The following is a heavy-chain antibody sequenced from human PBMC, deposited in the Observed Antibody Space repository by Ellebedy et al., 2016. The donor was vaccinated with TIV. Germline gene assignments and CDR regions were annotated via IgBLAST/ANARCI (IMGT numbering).Heavy chain of an antibody. CDR2: LHPSGTP. CDR1: GVSITSHF. V-gene: IGHV4-4*07. Sequence: SETLSLTCVVSGVSITSHFWTWIRQPAGGGLEWIGRLHPSGTPNYNPSLKSRVIMSRDTSKDQFSLKLSSVTAADTAVYYCARHGPQWFDAFDLWGQGTLVTVSS. D-gene: IGHD3-22*01. J-gene: IGHJ3*01. CDR3: ARHGPQWFDAFDL.